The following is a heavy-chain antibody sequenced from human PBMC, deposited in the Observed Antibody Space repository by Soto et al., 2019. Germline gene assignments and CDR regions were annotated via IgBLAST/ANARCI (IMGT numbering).Heavy chain of an antibody. V-gene: IGHV1-18*01. CDR3: ARVWFGGAFDI. D-gene: IGHD3-10*01. CDR1: GYTFTSYG. J-gene: IGHJ3*02. CDR2: ISAYNGNT. Sequence: AASVKVSWKASGYTFTSYGISWGRQAPGQGLEWMGWISAYNGNTNYAQKLQGRVTMTTDTSTSTAYMELRSLRSDDTAVYYCARVWFGGAFDIWGQGTMVTVSS.